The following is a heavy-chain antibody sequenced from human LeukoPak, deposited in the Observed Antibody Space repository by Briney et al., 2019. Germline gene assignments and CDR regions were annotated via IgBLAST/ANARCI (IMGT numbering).Heavy chain of an antibody. CDR3: ARGIVGATTGDY. V-gene: IGHV1-8*01. J-gene: IGHJ4*02. CDR1: GYTFTSYD. D-gene: IGHD1-26*01. CDR2: MNPNSGNT. Sequence: ASVKVSCKASGYTFTSYDINWVRQATGQGLEWMGWMNPNSGNTGYAQKFQGRVTMTRNTSISTAYMELSSLRSEDTAVYHCARGIVGATTGDYWGQGTLVTVSS.